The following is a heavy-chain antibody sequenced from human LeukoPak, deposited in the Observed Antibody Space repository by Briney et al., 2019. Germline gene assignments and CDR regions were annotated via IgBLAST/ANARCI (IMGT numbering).Heavy chain of an antibody. V-gene: IGHV4-59*01. CDR2: IYYSGST. CDR1: GGSISSYY. J-gene: IGHJ4*02. Sequence: PSETLSLTCAVSGGSISSYYWSWIRQPPGKGLEWIGCIYYSGSTNYNPSLKSRVTISVDTSKNQFSLKLSSVTAADTAVYYCARDPSPGGIDYWGQGTLVTVSS. CDR3: ARDPSPGGIDY.